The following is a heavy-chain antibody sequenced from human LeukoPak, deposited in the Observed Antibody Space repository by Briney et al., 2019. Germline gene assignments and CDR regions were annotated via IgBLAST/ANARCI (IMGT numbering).Heavy chain of an antibody. V-gene: IGHV1-18*01. J-gene: IGHJ6*03. CDR1: GYTFTSYG. Sequence: ASVKVSCKASGYTFTSYGISWVRQAPGQGLEWMGWISAYNGNTDYAQKLQGRVTMTTDTSTSTAYMELRSLRSDDTAVYYCARDRTYYYGSGNYYYYMDVWGKGTTVTISS. CDR2: ISAYNGNT. D-gene: IGHD3-10*01. CDR3: ARDRTYYYGSGNYYYYMDV.